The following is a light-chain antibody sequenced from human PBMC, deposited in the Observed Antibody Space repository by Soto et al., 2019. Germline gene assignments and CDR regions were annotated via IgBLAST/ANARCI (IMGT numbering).Light chain of an antibody. V-gene: IGLV4-69*01. CDR1: SGHSSYA. Sequence: QLVLTQSPSASASLGASVKLTCTLSSGHSSYAIAWHQQQPDKGPRFLLKVNSDGSHTKGGEIPDRFSGSSSGSERYLTISSLQSEDEADYYCQTWGTGIQVFGGGTKLTVL. CDR2: VNSDGSH. CDR3: QTWGTGIQV. J-gene: IGLJ3*02.